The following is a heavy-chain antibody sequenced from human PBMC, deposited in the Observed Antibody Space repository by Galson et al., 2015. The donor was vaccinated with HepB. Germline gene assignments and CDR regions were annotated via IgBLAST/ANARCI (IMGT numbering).Heavy chain of an antibody. D-gene: IGHD3-22*01. CDR2: IIPIFGTA. CDR3: ARLTPLDDSSGYSDAFDI. Sequence: SVKVSCKASGGTFSSYAISWVRQAPGQGLEWMGGIIPIFGTANYAQKFQGRVTITADESTSTAYMELSSLRSEDTAVYYCARLTPLDDSSGYSDAFDIWGQGTMVTVSS. CDR1: GGTFSSYA. V-gene: IGHV1-69*13. J-gene: IGHJ3*02.